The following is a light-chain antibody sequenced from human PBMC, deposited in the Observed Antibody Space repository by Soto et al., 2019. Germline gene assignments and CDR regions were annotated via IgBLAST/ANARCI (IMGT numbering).Light chain of an antibody. V-gene: IGKV1-5*03. CDR3: QQYNSYSSLT. J-gene: IGKJ4*01. CDR1: QSVRTW. CDR2: QAS. Sequence: DIQMTQSPSTLSASVGDRVTITCRASQSVRTWLAWYQHKPGKAPKVLISQASTLESGVPSRFSGSASGTEFILTISSLQPDDFATYYCQQYNSYSSLTFGGGTRVEIE.